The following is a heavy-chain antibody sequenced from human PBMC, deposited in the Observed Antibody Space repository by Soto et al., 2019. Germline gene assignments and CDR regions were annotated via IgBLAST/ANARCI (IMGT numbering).Heavy chain of an antibody. D-gene: IGHD6-19*01. CDR2: INSDGSST. V-gene: IGHV3-74*01. J-gene: IGHJ6*02. CDR3: ARGSYSSGWYGIYYYYGMDV. CDR1: GFTFSSYW. Sequence: LRLSCAASGFTFSSYWMHWVRQAPGKGLAWVSRINSDGSSTSYADSVKGRFTISRDNAKNTLYLQMNSLRAEDTAVYYCARGSYSSGWYGIYYYYGMDVWGQGTTVTVSS.